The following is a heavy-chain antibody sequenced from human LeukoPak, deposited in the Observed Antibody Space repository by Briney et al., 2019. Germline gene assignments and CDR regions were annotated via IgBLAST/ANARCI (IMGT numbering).Heavy chain of an antibody. J-gene: IGHJ4*02. Sequence: SVKVSCKASGGTFSSYAISWVRQAPGQGLEWMGGIIPIFGTANYAQKFQGRVTITADESTSTAYMELSSLRSEDTAVYYCAREGGPTVTTKDDYWGRGTLVTVSS. CDR2: IIPIFGTA. D-gene: IGHD4-17*01. V-gene: IGHV1-69*13. CDR1: GGTFSSYA. CDR3: AREGGPTVTTKDDY.